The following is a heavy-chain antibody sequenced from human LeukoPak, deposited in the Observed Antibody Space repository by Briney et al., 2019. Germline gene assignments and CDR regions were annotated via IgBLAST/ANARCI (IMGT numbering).Heavy chain of an antibody. CDR1: GGSISSYY. CDR2: IYYSGST. Sequence: ASETLSLTCTVSGGSISSYYWSWIRQPPGKGLEWIGYIYYSGSTNYNPSLKSRVTILVDTSKNQFSLKLSSVTAADTAVYYCARLGYYDSSGYVKNDIWGQGTMVTVSS. J-gene: IGHJ3*02. D-gene: IGHD3-22*01. V-gene: IGHV4-59*08. CDR3: ARLGYYDSSGYVKNDI.